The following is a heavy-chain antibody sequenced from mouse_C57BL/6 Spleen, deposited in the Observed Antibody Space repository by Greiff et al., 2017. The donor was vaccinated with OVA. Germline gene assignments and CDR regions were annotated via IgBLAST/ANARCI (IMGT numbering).Heavy chain of an antibody. D-gene: IGHD4-1*02. V-gene: IGHV5-4*01. Sequence: DVKLVESGGGLVKPGGSLKLSCAASGFTFSSYAMSWVRQTPEKRLEWVATISDGGSYTYYPDNVKGRFTISRDNAKNNLYLQMSHLKSEDTAMYYCARESNWDPSFAYWGQGTLVTVSA. CDR2: ISDGGSYT. CDR1: GFTFSSYA. CDR3: ARESNWDPSFAY. J-gene: IGHJ3*01.